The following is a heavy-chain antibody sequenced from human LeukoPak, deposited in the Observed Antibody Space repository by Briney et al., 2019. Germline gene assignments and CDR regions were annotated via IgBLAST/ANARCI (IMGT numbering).Heavy chain of an antibody. V-gene: IGHV1-69*05. CDR1: GGTFSSYA. J-gene: IGHJ4*02. CDR2: IIPIFGTA. Sequence: ASVKVSCKASGGTFSSYAISWVRQAPGQGLEWMGGIIPIFGTANYAQKFQGRVTITTDESTSTAYMELSRLRSDDTAVYYCARDGAFLGSVNLYWGQGTLVTVSS. D-gene: IGHD2/OR15-2a*01. CDR3: ARDGAFLGSVNLY.